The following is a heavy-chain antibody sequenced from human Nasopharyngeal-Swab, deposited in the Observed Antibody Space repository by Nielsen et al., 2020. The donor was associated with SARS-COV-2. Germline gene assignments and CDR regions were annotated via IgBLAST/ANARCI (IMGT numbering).Heavy chain of an antibody. Sequence: GESLKISCAASGFTFSSYAMHWVRQAPGKGLEWVAVISYDGSNKYYADSVKGRFTISRDNSKNTLYLQMNSLRAEDTAVYYCARVRTPGYSSGLEWGQGTLVTVSS. D-gene: IGHD6-19*01. CDR3: ARVRTPGYSSGLE. V-gene: IGHV3-30-3*01. CDR1: GFTFSSYA. J-gene: IGHJ4*02. CDR2: ISYDGSNK.